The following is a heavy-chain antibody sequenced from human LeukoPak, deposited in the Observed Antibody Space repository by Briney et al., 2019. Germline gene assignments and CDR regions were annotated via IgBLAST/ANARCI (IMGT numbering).Heavy chain of an antibody. Sequence: GGSLRLSCAASGFTFSSYAMSWVRQAPGKGLEWVSAISGSGGSTYYADSVKGRFTISRDNSKNTLYLQMNSLRAEDTAVYYCARDRRSGDYAYWGQGTLVTVSS. J-gene: IGHJ4*02. CDR2: ISGSGGST. D-gene: IGHD4-17*01. CDR1: GFTFSSYA. V-gene: IGHV3-23*01. CDR3: ARDRRSGDYAY.